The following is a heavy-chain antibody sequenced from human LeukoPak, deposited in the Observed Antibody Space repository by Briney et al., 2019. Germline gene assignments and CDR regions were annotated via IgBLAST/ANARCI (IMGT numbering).Heavy chain of an antibody. V-gene: IGHV3-30-3*01. CDR3: ARSPYYDILAGFYYYFDY. CDR1: GFTFSSYA. CDR2: ISYDGSNK. Sequence: PGRSLRLSCAASGFTFSSYAMHWVRQAPGKGLEWVADISYDGSNKYYANSVKSRLTISRDNSKSTLYLQMNSLRAEDTAAYCCARSPYYDILAGFYYYFDYWGQGTLVTVSS. J-gene: IGHJ4*02. D-gene: IGHD3-9*01.